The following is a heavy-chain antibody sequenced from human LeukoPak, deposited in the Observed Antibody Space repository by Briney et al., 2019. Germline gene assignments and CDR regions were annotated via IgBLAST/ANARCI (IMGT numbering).Heavy chain of an antibody. CDR3: ARVNLRGSQYNWFDP. CDR1: GGSLNSHI. D-gene: IGHD1-26*01. J-gene: IGHJ5*02. V-gene: IGHV1-69*02. Sequence: ASVKVSCKASGGSLNSHIFTWVRQAPGQGLEWMGKITPVIDVSKYAQKFQGRLTITADKSTATVYMELSGLKSDDTAVYYCARVNLRGSQYNWFDPWGQGTLVTVSS. CDR2: ITPVIDVS.